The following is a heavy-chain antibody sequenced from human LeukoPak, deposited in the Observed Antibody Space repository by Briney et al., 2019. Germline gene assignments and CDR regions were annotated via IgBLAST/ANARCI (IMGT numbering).Heavy chain of an antibody. CDR2: IYYSGST. Sequence: SETLSLTCTVSGGSISSYYWSWIRQPPGKGLEWIGYIYYSGSTNYNPSLKSRATISVDTSKNQFSLKLSSVTAADTAVYYCARGSAKQWPGVFDPWGQGTLVTVSS. CDR3: ARGSAKQWPGVFDP. CDR1: GGSISSYY. D-gene: IGHD6-19*01. J-gene: IGHJ5*02. V-gene: IGHV4-59*01.